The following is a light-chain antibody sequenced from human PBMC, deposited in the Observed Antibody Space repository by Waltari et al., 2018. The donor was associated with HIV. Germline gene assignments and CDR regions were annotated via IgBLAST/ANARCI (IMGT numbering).Light chain of an antibody. CDR3: CSYAGTYTFTWV. CDR1: SSDVGGYNY. V-gene: IGLV2-11*01. Sequence: QSALTQPRSVSGSPGQSVTISCTGTSSDVGGYNYVSWYQQHPGRAPKLMIYDVNKRPSGVPDRFSGSKSGNTASLTISGLQAEDEADYYCCSYAGTYTFTWVFGGGTKLTVL. CDR2: DVN. J-gene: IGLJ3*02.